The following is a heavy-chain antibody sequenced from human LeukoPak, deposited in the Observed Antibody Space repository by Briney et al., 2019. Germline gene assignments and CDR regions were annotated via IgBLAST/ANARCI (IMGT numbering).Heavy chain of an antibody. CDR2: ISAYNGNT. D-gene: IGHD4-23*01. J-gene: IGHJ4*02. Sequence: ASVKVSCKASGYTFTSYGISWVRQAPGQGFEWMGWISAYNGNTNYAQKLQGRVTMTTDTSTSTAYMELRSLRSDDTAVYYCARQGYSGHSQGAADYWGQGTLVTVSS. V-gene: IGHV1-18*01. CDR3: ARQGYSGHSQGAADY. CDR1: GYTFTSYG.